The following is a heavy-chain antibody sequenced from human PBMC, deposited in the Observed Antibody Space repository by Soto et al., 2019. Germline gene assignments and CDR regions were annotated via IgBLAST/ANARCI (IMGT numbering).Heavy chain of an antibody. J-gene: IGHJ4*02. V-gene: IGHV3-21*04. D-gene: IGHD3-3*01. CDR1: GFTFSSYS. CDR3: AKDEYYDFWSGSSFDS. Sequence: GGSLRLSCAASGFTFSSYSMNWVRQAPGKGLEWVSSISSSSIYTYYADSVKGRFTISRDNSKNSLFLQMDSLRAEDTAIYYCAKDEYYDFWSGSSFDSWGQGTLVTVSS. CDR2: ISSSSIYT.